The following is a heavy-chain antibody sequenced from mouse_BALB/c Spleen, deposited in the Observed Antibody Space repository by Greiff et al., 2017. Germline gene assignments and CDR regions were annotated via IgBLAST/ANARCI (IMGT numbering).Heavy chain of an antibody. D-gene: IGHD2-4*01. Sequence: LQQPGSELVRPGASVKLSCKASGYTFTSYWMHWVKQRPGQGLEWIGNIYPGSGSTNYDEKFKSKATLTVDTSSSTAYMQLSSLTSEDSAVYYCTRDDYDGGDYWGQGTTLTVSS. CDR3: TRDDYDGGDY. J-gene: IGHJ2*01. CDR2: IYPGSGST. V-gene: IGHV1S22*01. CDR1: GYTFTSYW.